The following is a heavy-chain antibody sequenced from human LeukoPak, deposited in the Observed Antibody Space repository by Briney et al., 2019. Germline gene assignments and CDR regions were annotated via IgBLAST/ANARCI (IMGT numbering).Heavy chain of an antibody. CDR2: IYYSGST. Sequence: NPSETLSLTCTSSVGSISSYYWSWIRQPPGKGLEWIGYIYYSGSTNYNPSLKSRVTISVDTSKNQFSLKIYSVTAADTAVYYCARQGSYYYGMDVWGQGTTVTVSS. V-gene: IGHV4-59*08. J-gene: IGHJ6*02. CDR1: VGSISSYY. CDR3: ARQGSYYYGMDV. D-gene: IGHD3-10*01.